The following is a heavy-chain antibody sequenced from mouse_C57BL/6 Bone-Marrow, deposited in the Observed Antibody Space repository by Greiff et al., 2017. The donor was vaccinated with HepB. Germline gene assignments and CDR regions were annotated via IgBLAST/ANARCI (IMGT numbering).Heavy chain of an antibody. D-gene: IGHD2-3*01. CDR1: GFTFSSYA. J-gene: IGHJ4*01. V-gene: IGHV5-9-1*02. CDR3: TRDEMVYAMDY. CDR2: ISSGGDYI. Sequence: EVHLVESGEGLVKPGGSLKLSCAASGFTFSSYAMSWVRQTPEKRLEWVAYISSGGDYIYYADTVKGRFTISRDNARNTLYLQMSSLKSEDTAMYYCTRDEMVYAMDYWGQGTSVTVSS.